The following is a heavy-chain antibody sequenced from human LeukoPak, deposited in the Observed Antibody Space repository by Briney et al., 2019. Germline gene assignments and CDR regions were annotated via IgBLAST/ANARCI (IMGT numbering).Heavy chain of an antibody. Sequence: GGSLRLSCAASGFTFRSYWMSWVRQAPGKGLEWVSAISGSGGSTYYADSVKGRFTISRDNSKNTLYLQMNSLRAEDTAVYYCAKSVQLLWFGESSPGYWGQGTLVTVSS. D-gene: IGHD3-10*01. V-gene: IGHV3-23*01. J-gene: IGHJ4*02. CDR2: ISGSGGST. CDR1: GFTFRSYW. CDR3: AKSVQLLWFGESSPGY.